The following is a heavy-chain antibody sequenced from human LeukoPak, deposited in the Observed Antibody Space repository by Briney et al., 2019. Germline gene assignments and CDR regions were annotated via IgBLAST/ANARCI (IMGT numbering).Heavy chain of an antibody. V-gene: IGHV1-2*02. CDR1: GYTSSDYF. Sequence: ASVKVSCKASGYTSSDYFMHWVRQAPGQGLEWMGWISPEGGDTHYAQRFQGRVTMTRDTSISAAYMELTSLSSDDTAVYYCARNYGHNSKYFDLWGQGTLVTVSS. CDR2: ISPEGGDT. CDR3: ARNYGHNSKYFDL. D-gene: IGHD4-17*01. J-gene: IGHJ4*02.